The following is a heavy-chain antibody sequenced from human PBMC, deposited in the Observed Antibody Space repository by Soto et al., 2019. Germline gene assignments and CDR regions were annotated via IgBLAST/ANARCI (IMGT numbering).Heavy chain of an antibody. Sequence: SETLSLTCTVSGGSISSYYWSWIRQPPGKGLEWIGYIYYSGSTNYNPSLKSRVTISVDTSKNQFSLKLSSVTAADTAVYYCAGAGYCSGGSCYRDGPSGYNWFDPWGQGTLVTVSS. V-gene: IGHV4-59*08. CDR3: AGAGYCSGGSCYRDGPSGYNWFDP. CDR1: GGSISSYY. D-gene: IGHD2-15*01. CDR2: IYYSGST. J-gene: IGHJ5*02.